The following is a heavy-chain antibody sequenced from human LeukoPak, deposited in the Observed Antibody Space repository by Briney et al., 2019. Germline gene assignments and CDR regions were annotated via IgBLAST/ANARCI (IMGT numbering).Heavy chain of an antibody. CDR3: ARTYSLRFLEWLPIYFDY. CDR1: GFTFSSYS. V-gene: IGHV3-48*01. D-gene: IGHD3-3*01. J-gene: IGHJ4*02. CDR2: ISSRSSTI. Sequence: GGSLRLSCAASGFTFSSYSMNWVRQAPGKGLEWVSYISSRSSTIYYADSVKGRFTISRDNAKNSLYLQMNSLRAEDTAVYYCARTYSLRFLEWLPIYFDYWGQGTLVTVSS.